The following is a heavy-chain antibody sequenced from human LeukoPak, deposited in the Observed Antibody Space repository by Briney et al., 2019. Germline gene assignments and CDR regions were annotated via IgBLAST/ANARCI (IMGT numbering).Heavy chain of an antibody. CDR3: ARDSEGQRYYYYGMDV. CDR1: GYTFTSCG. V-gene: IGHV1-18*01. D-gene: IGHD1-26*01. CDR2: ISAYNGNT. Sequence: GASVKVSCKASGYTFTSCGISWVRQAPGQGGEWMGWISAYNGNTNYAQKLQGRVTIPTDTSPSTAYIELRTLRSDDTAVYYCARDSEGQRYYYYGMDVWGQGTTVTVSS. J-gene: IGHJ6*02.